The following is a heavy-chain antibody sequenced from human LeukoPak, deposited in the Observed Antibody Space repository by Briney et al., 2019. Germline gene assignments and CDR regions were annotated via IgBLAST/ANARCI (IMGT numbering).Heavy chain of an antibody. CDR1: LDSLSGYS. CDR2: INHSGST. Sequence: SETLSLTCAVYLDSLSGYSWSWIRQPPGKGLEWIGEINHSGSTNYNPSLKSRVTISVDTSKNQFSLKLSSVTAADTAVYYCARGPYCSGGSCHVAYFDYWGQGTLVTVSS. CDR3: ARGPYCSGGSCHVAYFDY. D-gene: IGHD2-15*01. V-gene: IGHV4-34*01. J-gene: IGHJ4*02.